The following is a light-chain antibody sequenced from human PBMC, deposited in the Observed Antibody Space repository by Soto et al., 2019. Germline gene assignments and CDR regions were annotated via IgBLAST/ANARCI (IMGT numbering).Light chain of an antibody. J-gene: IGKJ1*01. CDR3: LQYSSYPWT. CDR1: QGIGNY. Sequence: DVQMTQSPSALSASVGDGVTITCRASQGIGNYLAWFQQQQGKAPKCPVYFAYSLQYGGPSRFSGSGSGTQFTLTISVLQPEDFATYYCLQYSSYPWTFGQGTKVEI. V-gene: IGKV1-17*03. CDR2: FAY.